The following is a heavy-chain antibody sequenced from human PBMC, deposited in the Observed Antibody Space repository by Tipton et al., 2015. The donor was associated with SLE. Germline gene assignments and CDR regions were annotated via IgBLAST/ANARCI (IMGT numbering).Heavy chain of an antibody. CDR2: IKQDGSEK. CDR1: GFTFSSYW. Sequence: SLRLSCAASGFTFSSYWMSWVRQAPGKGLEWVANIKQDGSEKYYVDSVKGRFTISRDNAKNTLYLQMNSLRAEDTAVYYCAKSGVLLWFGEFYYFDYWGQGTLVTVSS. V-gene: IGHV3-7*02. D-gene: IGHD3-10*01. CDR3: AKSGVLLWFGEFYYFDY. J-gene: IGHJ4*02.